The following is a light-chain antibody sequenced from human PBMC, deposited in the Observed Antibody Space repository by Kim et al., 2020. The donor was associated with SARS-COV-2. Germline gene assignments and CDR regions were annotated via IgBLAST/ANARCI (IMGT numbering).Light chain of an antibody. CDR3: QHYAGSPPII. Sequence: EIVLTQSPGTLSLSPGETATLSCRASQSVSSTYLAWYQQKPGQAPRLLIYDSFNTATGIPDRFSGSGSGTDFTLTIRRLEPEDFAVYFCQHYAGSPPIIFGQGTRLAIK. V-gene: IGKV3-20*01. CDR1: QSVSSTY. CDR2: DSF. J-gene: IGKJ5*01.